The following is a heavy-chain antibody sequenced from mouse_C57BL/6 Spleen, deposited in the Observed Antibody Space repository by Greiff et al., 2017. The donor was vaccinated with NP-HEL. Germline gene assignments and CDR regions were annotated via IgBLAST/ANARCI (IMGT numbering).Heavy chain of an antibody. CDR1: GYSFTDYE. Sequence: VQLQPSGAVLVRPGASVTLSCKASGYSFTDYEMHWVMQTPVHGLVWIGAIDPETGGTAYNQKFKGKAILTADKSSSTAYMELRSLTSEDSAVYYCTRGEAPFAYRGQGTLVTVSA. CDR3: TRGEAPFAY. CDR2: IDPETGGT. J-gene: IGHJ3*01. V-gene: IGHV1-15*01.